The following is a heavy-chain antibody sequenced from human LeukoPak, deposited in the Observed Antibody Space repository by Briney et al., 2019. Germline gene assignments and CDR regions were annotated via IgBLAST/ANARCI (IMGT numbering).Heavy chain of an antibody. CDR2: ISSSGSTI. CDR3: ARDNDRIVAFGFDP. CDR1: GLTFRSYE. Sequence: PGGSLRLSFAASGLTFRSYEMNWVRKAPGKGLEGVSYISSSGSTISYADSVKGRFTISRDNAKNSLYLQMNSLRAEDTAVYYCARDNDRIVAFGFDPWGQGTLVTVSS. D-gene: IGHD2-21*01. J-gene: IGHJ5*02. V-gene: IGHV3-48*03.